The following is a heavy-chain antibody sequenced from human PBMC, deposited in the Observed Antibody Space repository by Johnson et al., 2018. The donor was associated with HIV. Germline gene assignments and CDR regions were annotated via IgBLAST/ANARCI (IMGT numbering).Heavy chain of an antibody. V-gene: IGHV3-30*19. CDR3: ARDGDSSSGYQPDAFDI. D-gene: IGHD3-22*01. CDR2: ISYDGSNK. J-gene: IGHJ3*02. Sequence: QVQLVESGGGVVQPGRSLRLSCAASGFTFSNYGMHWVRQAPGKGLEWVAVISYDGSNKYYADSVKGRFTISRDNSKNTLYLQMNSLRAEDTAVYYCARDGDSSSGYQPDAFDIWGQGTMVTVSS. CDR1: GFTFSNYG.